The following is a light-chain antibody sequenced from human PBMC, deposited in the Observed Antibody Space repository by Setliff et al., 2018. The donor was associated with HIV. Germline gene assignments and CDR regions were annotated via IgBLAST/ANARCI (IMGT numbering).Light chain of an antibody. V-gene: IGLV2-14*02. CDR1: SSDVGSYNL. CDR3: SSYTSTSTLVV. J-gene: IGLJ1*01. CDR2: EGN. Sequence: QSALTQPASVSGSPGQSITISCTGTSSDVGSYNLVSWYQQHPGKAPKLIIYEGNKRPSGVSTRFSGSKSGNTASLTISGLQAEDEADHYCSSYTSTSTLVVFGTGTKVTVL.